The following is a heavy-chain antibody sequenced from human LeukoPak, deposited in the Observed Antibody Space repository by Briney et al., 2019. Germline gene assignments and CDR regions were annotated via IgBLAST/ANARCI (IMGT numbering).Heavy chain of an antibody. CDR2: IKNDGSEA. D-gene: IGHD6-19*01. CDR1: GFTFPIYW. J-gene: IGHJ4*02. Sequence: GGSLRLSCAASGFTFPIYWMTWVRQAPGKGLEWVGIIKNDGSEAYYGDSVKGRFTISRDNAKNSLYLQMSSLRADDTAVHFCARDGDSGWSLSHWGQGTLVTVSS. V-gene: IGHV3-7*01. CDR3: ARDGDSGWSLSH.